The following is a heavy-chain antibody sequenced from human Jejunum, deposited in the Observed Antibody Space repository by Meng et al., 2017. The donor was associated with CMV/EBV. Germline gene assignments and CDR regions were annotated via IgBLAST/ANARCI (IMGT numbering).Heavy chain of an antibody. V-gene: IGHV4-61*02. CDR2: ISTGGST. Sequence: QLPLQESGPGLVKPSQTLSLTCTVSGGSIGSDDFWRWLRQPAGKGLEWIGRISTGGSTSYTPSLKSRVALSLDTSKNQFSLRLSSVTAADTAIYYCARDILIGYIRHNYFDPWGQGTLVTVSS. CDR1: GGSIGSDDF. J-gene: IGHJ5*02. CDR3: ARDILIGYIRHNYFDP. D-gene: IGHD3-9*01.